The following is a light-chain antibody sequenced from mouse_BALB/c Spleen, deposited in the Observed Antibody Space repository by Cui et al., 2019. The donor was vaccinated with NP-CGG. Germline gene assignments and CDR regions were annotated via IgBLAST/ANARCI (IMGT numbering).Light chain of an antibody. Sequence: QAVVTQESALTTSPGETVTLTCRSSTGAITTNNYANWVQEKPDHLFTGLIGGTNNRVPGVPARFSGSLIGDKAALTITGAQTEDEAIYFCALWYSNNWVFGGGTKLTVL. J-gene: IGLJ1*01. V-gene: IGLV1*01. CDR3: ALWYSNNWV. CDR1: TGAITTNNY. CDR2: GTN.